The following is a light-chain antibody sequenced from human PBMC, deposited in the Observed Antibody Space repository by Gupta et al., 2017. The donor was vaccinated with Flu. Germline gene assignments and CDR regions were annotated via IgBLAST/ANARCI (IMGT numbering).Light chain of an antibody. CDR2: KAT. CDR3: QHYNSYTEFV. J-gene: IGKJ3*01. Sequence: STRSASVGDRVTITCRASQSIRNWLAWWHQKPGQAPRLLINKATNLESGVPSRCSGSDSGTEFILTINNLQPDDFGIYYCQHYNSYTEFVFGPGTKVDL. CDR1: QSIRNW. V-gene: IGKV1-5*03.